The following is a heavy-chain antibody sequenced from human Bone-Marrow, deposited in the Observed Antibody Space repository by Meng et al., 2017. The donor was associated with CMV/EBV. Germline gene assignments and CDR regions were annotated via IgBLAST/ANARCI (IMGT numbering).Heavy chain of an antibody. J-gene: IGHJ6*02. D-gene: IGHD2-15*01. V-gene: IGHV1-46*01. CDR1: GYTFTSYY. Sequence: ASVKVSCKASGYTFTSYYMHWVRQAPGQGLEWMGIINPGGGSTSYAQKFQGRVTMTRDTSTSTVYMELSSLRSEDTAVYDCARVPRSPSGDYGMDVWGQGTTVTVSS. CDR2: INPGGGST. CDR3: ARVPRSPSGDYGMDV.